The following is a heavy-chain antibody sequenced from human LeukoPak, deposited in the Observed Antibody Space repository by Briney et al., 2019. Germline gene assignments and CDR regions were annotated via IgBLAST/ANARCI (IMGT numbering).Heavy chain of an antibody. CDR2: IRSKAYGGTT. D-gene: IGHD6-6*01. J-gene: IGHJ4*02. V-gene: IGHV3-49*03. Sequence: GGSLRLSCTASGFTFGDYAMSWFRQAPGKGLEWVGFIRSKAYGGTTEYAASVKGRFTISRDDSKSIAYLQMNSLRAEDTAVYYCAILGEYSSALDFDYWGQGTLVTVSS. CDR1: GFTFGDYA. CDR3: AILGEYSSALDFDY.